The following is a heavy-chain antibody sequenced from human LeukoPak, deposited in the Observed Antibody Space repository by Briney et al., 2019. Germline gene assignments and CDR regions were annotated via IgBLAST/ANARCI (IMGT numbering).Heavy chain of an antibody. Sequence: PGGSLRLSCAASGFTFSSYSMNWVRQAPGKGLEWVSSISSSSSYIYYADSVKGRFTISRDNAKNSLFLQMNSLRAEDTAVYYCARDRSSDWHFDFWGPGTPVTVSS. V-gene: IGHV3-21*01. CDR2: ISSSSSYI. J-gene: IGHJ4*02. CDR3: ARDRSSDWHFDF. D-gene: IGHD6-19*01. CDR1: GFTFSSYS.